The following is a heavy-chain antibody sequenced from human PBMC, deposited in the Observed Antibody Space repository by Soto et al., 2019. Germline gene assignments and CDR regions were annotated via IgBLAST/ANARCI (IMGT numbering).Heavy chain of an antibody. V-gene: IGHV4-34*01. CDR2: INHSGST. J-gene: IGHJ3*02. CDR1: GWYFSGYY. CDR3: ARSTPEITMVRLNAFDI. D-gene: IGHD3-10*01. Sequence: PSETLSLTCTLYGWYFSGYYWSWIRPPPGKGLGWIGEINHSGSTNYNPYLKSRVTISVDTSKNQFSLKLSSVTAADTAVYYCARSTPEITMVRLNAFDICGQGTMVTVSS.